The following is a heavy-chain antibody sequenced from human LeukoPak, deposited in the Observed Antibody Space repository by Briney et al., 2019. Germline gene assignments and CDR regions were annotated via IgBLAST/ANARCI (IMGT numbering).Heavy chain of an antibody. CDR1: GFVFSDYS. Sequence: GGSLRLSCAASGFVFSDYSMNWVRQAPGKGLEWVANSSGSASGIGSGNYYADSVACRFTISRDNAKTSLYLQMNSLRAEDTAFYYCARDDNWGFDYWGQGALVTVSS. CDR2: SSGSASGIGSGN. D-gene: IGHD7-27*01. V-gene: IGHV3-48*04. CDR3: ARDDNWGFDY. J-gene: IGHJ4*02.